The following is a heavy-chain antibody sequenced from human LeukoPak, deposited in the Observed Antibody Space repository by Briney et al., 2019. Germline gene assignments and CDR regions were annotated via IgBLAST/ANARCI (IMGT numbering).Heavy chain of an antibody. Sequence: SETLSLTCTVSGGSISSSTYYWGWIRQPPGKGLEWIGSIFYSGRTYYNPSLKSRVTMSVDTSKNQFSLKLSSVTAADTAVYYCARTDTRFGVVTNTFDIWGQGTLVTVSS. D-gene: IGHD3-3*01. CDR3: ARTDTRFGVVTNTFDI. CDR1: GGSISSSTYY. CDR2: IFYSGRT. J-gene: IGHJ3*02. V-gene: IGHV4-39*07.